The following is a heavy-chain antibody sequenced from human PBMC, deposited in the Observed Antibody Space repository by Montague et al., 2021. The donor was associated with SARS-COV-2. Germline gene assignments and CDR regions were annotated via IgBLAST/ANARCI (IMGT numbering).Heavy chain of an antibody. CDR2: INHGGTT. D-gene: IGHD4-23*01. CDR3: ARWDPQTLTLIGLRGKSASDY. Sequence: SETLSLTCAVYGGSFSGYYWTWIRQSPGKGLEWIAEINHGGTTNYNFNPSLRSRVTISVDTSKSQFSLKLSAVTAVDTDVYYCARWDPQTLTLIGLRGKSASDYWGQGTLVTVSS. V-gene: IGHV4-34*01. J-gene: IGHJ4*02. CDR1: GGSFSGYY.